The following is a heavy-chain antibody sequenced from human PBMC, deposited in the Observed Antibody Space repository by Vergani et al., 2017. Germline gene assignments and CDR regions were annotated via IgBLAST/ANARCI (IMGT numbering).Heavy chain of an antibody. CDR2: ISYDGSNK. D-gene: IGHD6-13*01. V-gene: IGHV3-30-3*01. CDR1: GFTFSSYA. CDR3: AREGLSSSWSYYYYYYMDV. Sequence: QVQLVESGGGVVQPGRSLRLSCAASGFTFSSYAMHWVRQAPGKGLEWAAVISYDGSNKYYADSVKGRFTISRDNSKNTLYLQMNSLRAEDTAVYYCAREGLSSSWSYYYYYYMDVWGKGTTVTVSS. J-gene: IGHJ6*03.